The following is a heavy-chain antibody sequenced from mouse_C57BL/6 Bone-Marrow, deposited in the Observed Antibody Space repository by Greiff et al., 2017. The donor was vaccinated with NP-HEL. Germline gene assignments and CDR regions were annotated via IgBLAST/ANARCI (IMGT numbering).Heavy chain of an antibody. J-gene: IGHJ1*03. CDR1: GYTFTSYG. V-gene: IGHV1-81*01. D-gene: IGHD1-1*01. CDR2: IYPRSGNT. Sequence: VQLVESGAELARPGASVKLSCKASGYTFTSYGISWVKQRTGQGLEWIGEIYPRSGNTYYNEKFKGKATLTADKSSSTAYMELRSLTSEDSAVYFCARSAYYYGSSNWYFDVWGTGTTVTVSS. CDR3: ARSAYYYGSSNWYFDV.